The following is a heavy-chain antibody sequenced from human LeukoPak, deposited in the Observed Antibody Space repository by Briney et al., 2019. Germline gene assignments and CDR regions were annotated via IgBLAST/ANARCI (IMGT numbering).Heavy chain of an antibody. D-gene: IGHD3-22*01. CDR1: GFTFSTFS. V-gene: IGHV3-21*01. Sequence: TGGSLRLSCAASGFTFSTFSMNWVRQAPGKGLEWVSSITRSSYIYYGDSVKGRFTISRDNAKNSLYLEMNSLTAEDTAVYYCARGSSGPYYYYYYGMDVWGQGTTVTVSS. J-gene: IGHJ6*02. CDR2: ITRSSYI. CDR3: ARGSSGPYYYYYYGMDV.